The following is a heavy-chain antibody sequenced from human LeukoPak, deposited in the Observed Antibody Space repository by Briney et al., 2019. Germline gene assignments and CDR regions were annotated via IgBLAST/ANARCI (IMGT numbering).Heavy chain of an antibody. Sequence: VGSLRLSCAASGFTFRKAWMSCVCQGPGKRVECGCRIKRKTDGGTTDYAAPVKGRCTISRDDSKNTLYLQMNSLKTEDTAVYYCTTEYFDWLLRGAMDVWGQGTTVTVSS. CDR2: IKRKTDGGTT. CDR3: TTEYFDWLLRGAMDV. J-gene: IGHJ6*02. CDR1: GFTFRKAW. D-gene: IGHD3-9*01. V-gene: IGHV3-15*01.